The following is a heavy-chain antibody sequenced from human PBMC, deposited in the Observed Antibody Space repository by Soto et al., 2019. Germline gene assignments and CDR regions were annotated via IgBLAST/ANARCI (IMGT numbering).Heavy chain of an antibody. CDR3: ARGSGYKLLSGSYHSMDV. V-gene: IGHV4-59*01. J-gene: IGHJ6*03. D-gene: IGHD2-2*01. Sequence: QVQLQESGPGLVKPSETLSLTCTVSGGCISSYYWSWIRQPPGKGLEWIVCIYESGSTKYNPSLKSRLNMSVDTSKNQFILGVKSVTAAGTAVYYCARGSGYKLLSGSYHSMDVWGKGTTVTVSS. CDR2: IYESGST. CDR1: GGCISSYY.